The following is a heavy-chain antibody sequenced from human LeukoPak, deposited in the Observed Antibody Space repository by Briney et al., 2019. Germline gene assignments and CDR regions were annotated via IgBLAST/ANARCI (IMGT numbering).Heavy chain of an antibody. D-gene: IGHD3-10*01. Sequence: GASVKVSCKASGYTFTSYGISWVRQAPGQGLEWMGWISAYNGNTNYAQKLQGRVTMTTDTSTSTAYMELRSLRSDDTAVYYCARDRLAHHYYPLWFGEFEFDPWGQGTLVTVSS. J-gene: IGHJ5*02. V-gene: IGHV1-18*01. CDR1: GYTFTSYG. CDR2: ISAYNGNT. CDR3: ARDRLAHHYYPLWFGEFEFDP.